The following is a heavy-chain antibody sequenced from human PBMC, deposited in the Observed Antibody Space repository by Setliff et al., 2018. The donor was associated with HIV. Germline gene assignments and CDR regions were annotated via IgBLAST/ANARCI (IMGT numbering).Heavy chain of an antibody. CDR2: IYYSGSA. Sequence: PSETLSLTCTVSGGSISSGDYFLSWIRQAPGKGLEWIGCIYYSGSAYYNPSLQSRVTISIDTSNNQISLRLSSVTAADTAVYYCAKRPGYGYPFHIWGQGTMVTVS. CDR1: GGSISSGDYF. V-gene: IGHV4-30-4*08. CDR3: AKRPGYGYPFHI. J-gene: IGHJ3*02. D-gene: IGHD5-18*01.